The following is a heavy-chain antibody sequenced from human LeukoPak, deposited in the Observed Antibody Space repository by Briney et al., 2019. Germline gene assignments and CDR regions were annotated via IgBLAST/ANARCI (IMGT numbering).Heavy chain of an antibody. CDR1: GFTFSSYS. J-gene: IGHJ1*01. D-gene: IGHD3-22*01. Sequence: MPGGSLRPSCAASGFTFSSYSMNWVRQAPGKGLEWVPSISSSSSYIYYADSVKGRFTISRDNAKNSLYLQMNSLRAEDTAVYYCASHITMIVVVTGAEYFQHWGQGTLVTVSS. CDR2: ISSSSSYI. V-gene: IGHV3-21*01. CDR3: ASHITMIVVVTGAEYFQH.